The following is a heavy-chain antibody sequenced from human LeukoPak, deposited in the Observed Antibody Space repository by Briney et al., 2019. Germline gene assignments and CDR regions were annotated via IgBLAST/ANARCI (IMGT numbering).Heavy chain of an antibody. Sequence: ASVKVSCKASGYTFTSFDINWVRQATGQGLEWMGWMNPNSGNTGYAQKFQGRVTMTTDTSTSTAYMELRSLRSDDTAVYYCARGGSGRDGYSDTDYWGQGTLVTVSS. CDR2: MNPNSGNT. CDR1: GYTFTSFD. CDR3: ARGGSGRDGYSDTDY. V-gene: IGHV1-8*01. J-gene: IGHJ4*02. D-gene: IGHD5-24*01.